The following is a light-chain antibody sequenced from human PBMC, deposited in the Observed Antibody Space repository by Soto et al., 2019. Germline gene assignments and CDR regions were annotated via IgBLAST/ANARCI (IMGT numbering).Light chain of an antibody. CDR2: GNS. Sequence: QSVLTQPPSVSGAPGQRVTISCTGSSSNIGAGYDVHWYQQLPGTAPKLLIYGNSNRPSRVPDRFSGSKSGTSASLAITGLQAEAAADYYGQSSDSSLSGHVVFGGGPKLTVL. CDR1: SSNIGAGYD. V-gene: IGLV1-40*01. J-gene: IGLJ2*01. CDR3: QSSDSSLSGHVV.